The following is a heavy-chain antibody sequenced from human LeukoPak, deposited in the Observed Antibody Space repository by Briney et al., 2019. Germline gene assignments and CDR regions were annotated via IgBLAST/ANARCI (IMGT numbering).Heavy chain of an antibody. V-gene: IGHV1-3*01. CDR2: INAGNGNT. J-gene: IGHJ4*02. D-gene: IGHD6-19*01. Sequence: ASVKVSCKASGYTFTSYAMHWVRQAPGQRLEWMVWINAGNGNTKYSQKFQGRVTITRDTSASTAYMELSSLRSEDTAVYYCARDSSGWYELDYWGQGTLVTVSS. CDR3: ARDSSGWYELDY. CDR1: GYTFTSYA.